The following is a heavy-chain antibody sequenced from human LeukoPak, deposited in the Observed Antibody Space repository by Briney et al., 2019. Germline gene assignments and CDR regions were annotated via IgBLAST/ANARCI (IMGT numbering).Heavy chain of an antibody. CDR3: ARGEGTLAGRRWPYSFYYYVDV. V-gene: IGHV4-34*01. CDR1: GGSFSDYY. J-gene: IGHJ6*03. D-gene: IGHD6-19*01. Sequence: PSETLSLTCVFYGGSFSDYYWTWVRQPPGKGLEWIGEINHSGATKYNPSLKSRVAISIDTSNNQFSLMLNSVTAADTALSYCARGEGTLAGRRWPYSFYYYVDVWGKGTTVTVS. CDR2: INHSGAT.